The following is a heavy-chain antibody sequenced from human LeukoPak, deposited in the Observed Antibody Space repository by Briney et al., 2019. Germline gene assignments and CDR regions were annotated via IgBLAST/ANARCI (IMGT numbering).Heavy chain of an antibody. Sequence: VASVKVSCKASGYTFTTYGISWVRQAPGQGLEWMGWISTYNGNTNYAQKFQGRVTMTTDTSTNAAYMELRSLRSDDTAVDYCARYQYANYDTLDYWGQGTLVTVSS. CDR3: ARYQYANYDTLDY. D-gene: IGHD3-22*01. J-gene: IGHJ4*02. CDR2: ISTYNGNT. V-gene: IGHV1-18*01. CDR1: GYTFTTYG.